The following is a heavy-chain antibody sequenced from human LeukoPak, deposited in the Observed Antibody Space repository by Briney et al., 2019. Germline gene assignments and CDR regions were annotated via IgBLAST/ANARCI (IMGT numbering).Heavy chain of an antibody. CDR3: ARVFPSPHGGSYCDY. V-gene: IGHV4-39*07. Sequence: PSETLSLTCTVSGGSISSSRYYWGWIRQPPGKGLEWIGGMYYSGSTYYNPSLKSRVTISLDRSKNQFSLRLNSVTAADTAVYYCARVFPSPHGGSYCDYWGQGTLVTVSS. CDR2: MYYSGST. D-gene: IGHD4-23*01. J-gene: IGHJ4*03. CDR1: GGSISSSRYY.